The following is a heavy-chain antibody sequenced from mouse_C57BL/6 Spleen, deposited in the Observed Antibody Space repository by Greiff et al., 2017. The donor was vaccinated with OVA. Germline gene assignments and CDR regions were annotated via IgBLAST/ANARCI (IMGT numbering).Heavy chain of an antibody. J-gene: IGHJ2*01. V-gene: IGHV1-15*01. CDR3: TREGGLRRNFDY. CDR2: IDPETGGT. Sequence: VQLQQSGAELVRPGASVTLSCKASGYTFTDYEMHWVKQTPVHGLEWIGAIDPETGGTAYNQKFKGKAILTADKSSSTAYMELRSLTSEDSAVYYCTREGGLRRNFDYWGQGTTLTVSS. CDR1: GYTFTDYE. D-gene: IGHD2-4*01.